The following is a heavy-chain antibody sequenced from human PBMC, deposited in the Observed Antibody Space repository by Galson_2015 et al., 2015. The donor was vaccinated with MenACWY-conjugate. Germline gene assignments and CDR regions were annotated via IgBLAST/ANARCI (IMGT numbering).Heavy chain of an antibody. Sequence: SLRLSCAASGFIFSSYAMSWARQAPGKGLEWVSAMSGSGGSRNYADSVKGRFTISRDNSKNTLYLQMNSLRAEDTAVYYCAKTYCSRTNCREPNWYFDLWGRGTLVTVSS. D-gene: IGHD2-2*01. J-gene: IGHJ2*01. CDR1: GFIFSSYA. CDR3: AKTYCSRTNCREPNWYFDL. CDR2: MSGSGGSR. V-gene: IGHV3-23*01.